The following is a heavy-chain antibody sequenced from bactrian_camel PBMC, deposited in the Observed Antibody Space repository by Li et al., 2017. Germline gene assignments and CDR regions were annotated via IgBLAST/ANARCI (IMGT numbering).Heavy chain of an antibody. CDR1: GLTFADYG. D-gene: IGHD1*01. V-gene: IGHV3S63*01. CDR3: AAGVWRLVSWDRASRYDY. J-gene: IGHJ4*01. Sequence: HVQLVESGGGSVQAGGSLRLSCTVSGLTFADYGMGWFRQAPGKSREGVAAIDSDGSTSYADSVKGRFTISQDNAKNTLYLQMNSLKPEDTAMYYCAAGVWRLVSWDRASRYDYWGQGTQVTVS. CDR2: IDSDGST.